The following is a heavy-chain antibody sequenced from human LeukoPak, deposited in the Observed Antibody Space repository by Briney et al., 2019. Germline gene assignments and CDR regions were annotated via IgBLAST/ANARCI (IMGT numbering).Heavy chain of an antibody. J-gene: IGHJ3*02. D-gene: IGHD3-22*01. Sequence: ASVKVSCKASGYTFTSYYMHWVRQAPGQGLEWMGILNPTSGSTSYTQKFQGRVTMTRDMSTSTVYMELSSLRSEDTAVYYCARSPSGFHRYGNAFDIWGQGTMVTVSS. V-gene: IGHV1-46*01. CDR2: LNPTSGST. CDR1: GYTFTSYY. CDR3: ARSPSGFHRYGNAFDI.